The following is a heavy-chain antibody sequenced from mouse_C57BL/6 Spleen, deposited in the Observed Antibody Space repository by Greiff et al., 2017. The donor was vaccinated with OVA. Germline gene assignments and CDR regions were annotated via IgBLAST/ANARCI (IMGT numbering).Heavy chain of an antibody. J-gene: IGHJ2*01. CDR3: ARDITTVSY. V-gene: IGHV5-17*01. Sequence: EVKLMESGGGLVKPGGSLKLSCAASGFTFSDYGMHWVRQAPEKGLEWVAYISSGSSTIYYADTVKGRFTISRDNAKNTLFLKMTSLRSEDTAMYYSARDITTVSYWGQGTTLTVSS. D-gene: IGHD1-1*01. CDR2: ISSGSSTI. CDR1: GFTFSDYG.